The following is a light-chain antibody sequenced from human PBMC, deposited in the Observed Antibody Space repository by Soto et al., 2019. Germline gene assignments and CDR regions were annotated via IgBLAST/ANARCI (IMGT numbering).Light chain of an antibody. CDR2: YAS. J-gene: IGKJ5*01. V-gene: IGKV3-15*01. Sequence: EIMMTQSPATLSVSPGESATLSCRASQSVRNNLAWYQHKPGQAPRLLIYYASTRATGIPARFSGSGSGTESTLTISSLQSEYFALYYWQQYNDWPAITFGQGTRLEIK. CDR3: QQYNDWPAIT. CDR1: QSVRNN.